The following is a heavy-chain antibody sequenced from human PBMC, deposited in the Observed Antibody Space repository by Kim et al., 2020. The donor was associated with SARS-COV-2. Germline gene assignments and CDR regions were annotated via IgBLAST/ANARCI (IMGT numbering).Heavy chain of an antibody. CDR2: ISGTGGST. CDR3: AKSTSYCGGDCYQVFDY. CDR1: GFTFSSYA. Sequence: GGSLRLSCAASGFTFSSYAMSWVRQVPGKGLGWVSGISGTGGSTYYADSVKGRYTISRDNSKNTLYLQMNNLRAEDTAVYYCAKSTSYCGGDCYQVFDYWGQGTLVTVSS. D-gene: IGHD2-21*02. J-gene: IGHJ4*02. V-gene: IGHV3-23*01.